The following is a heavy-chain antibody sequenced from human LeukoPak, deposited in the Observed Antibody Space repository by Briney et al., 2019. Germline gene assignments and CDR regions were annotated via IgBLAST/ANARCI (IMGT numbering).Heavy chain of an antibody. CDR2: ISYDGSSE. CDR1: GFTFTTYT. CDR3: AAEYCGGGFCYTRHSGHDY. V-gene: IGHV3-30-3*01. J-gene: IGHJ4*02. D-gene: IGHD2-15*01. Sequence: GGSLRLSWAASGFTFTTYTMHWVRQAPGKGLEWVAVISYDGSSEYYADSVKGRFTISRDISRNTLYLQMNSLRAEDTAVYYCAAEYCGGGFCYTRHSGHDYWGQGTLVTVSS.